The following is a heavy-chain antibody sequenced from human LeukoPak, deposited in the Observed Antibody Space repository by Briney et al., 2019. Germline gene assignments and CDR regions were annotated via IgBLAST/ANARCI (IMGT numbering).Heavy chain of an antibody. CDR1: GGSFSGYY. D-gene: IGHD5-12*01. CDR3: ARYSGYDRLNWFDP. CDR2: INHSGST. V-gene: IGHV4-34*01. Sequence: SETLSLTCAVYGGSFSGYYWSWIRRPPGKGLEWIGEINHSGSTYYNPSLKSRVTITVDTSKNQFSLKLSSVTAADTAVYYCARYSGYDRLNWFDPWGQGTLVTVSS. J-gene: IGHJ5*02.